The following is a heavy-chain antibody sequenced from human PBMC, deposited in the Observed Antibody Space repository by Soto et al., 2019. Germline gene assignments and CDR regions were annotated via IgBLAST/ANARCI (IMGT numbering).Heavy chain of an antibody. CDR2: ISYDGSNK. J-gene: IGHJ5*02. CDR1: GFTFSSYG. D-gene: IGHD4-4*01. Sequence: GGSLRLSCAASGFTFSSYGMHWVRQAPGKGLEWVAVISYDGSNKYYADSVKGRFTISRDNSKNTLYLQMNSLRAEDTAVYYCAKDESNRQGPYNWFDPWGQGTLVTVSS. CDR3: AKDESNRQGPYNWFDP. V-gene: IGHV3-30*18.